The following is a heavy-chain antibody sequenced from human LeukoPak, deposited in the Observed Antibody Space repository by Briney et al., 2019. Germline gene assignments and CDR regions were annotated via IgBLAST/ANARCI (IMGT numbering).Heavy chain of an antibody. J-gene: IGHJ4*02. Sequence: GGSLRLSCAASGFTFDDYAMHWVRQAPGKGLEWVSGIRWNSGSIGYADSVKGRFTISRDNAKNSLYLQMNSLRAEDTALYYCAKDSGPRGYSYGYFDYWGQGTLVTVSS. D-gene: IGHD5-18*01. CDR2: IRWNSGSI. V-gene: IGHV3-9*01. CDR1: GFTFDDYA. CDR3: AKDSGPRGYSYGYFDY.